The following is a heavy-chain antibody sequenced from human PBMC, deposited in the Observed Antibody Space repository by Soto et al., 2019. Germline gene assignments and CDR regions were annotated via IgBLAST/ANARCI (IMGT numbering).Heavy chain of an antibody. CDR2: IIPIFGTA. CDR3: ARDQVGSYPDGDDAFDI. Sequence: QVQLVQSGAEVKKPGSSVKVSCKASGGTFSSYAISWVRQAPGQGLEWIGGIIPIFGTANYAQKFQGRVTITADESTSTAYMELSSLRSEDTAVHYCARDQVGSYPDGDDAFDIWGQGTMVTVSS. D-gene: IGHD1-26*01. J-gene: IGHJ3*02. CDR1: GGTFSSYA. V-gene: IGHV1-69*01.